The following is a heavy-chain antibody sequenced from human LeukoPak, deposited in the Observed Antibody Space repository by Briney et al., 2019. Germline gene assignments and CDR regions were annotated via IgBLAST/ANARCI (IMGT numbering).Heavy chain of an antibody. V-gene: IGHV1-69*13. Sequence: GASVTVSFKASGGTFSTYTINWVRQAPGQGLEWMGGINPIFGPENHAPKFQGRVTIIADESTSTAYMELTNLGSDDTAVYYCARQIRDDYGDPRGFDYWGQGTLVTVSS. CDR2: INPIFGPE. CDR3: ARQIRDDYGDPRGFDY. D-gene: IGHD4-17*01. CDR1: GGTFSTYT. J-gene: IGHJ4*02.